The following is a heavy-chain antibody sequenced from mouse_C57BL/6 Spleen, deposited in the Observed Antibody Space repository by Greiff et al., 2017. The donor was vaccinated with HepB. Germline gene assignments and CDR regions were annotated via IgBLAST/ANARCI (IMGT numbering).Heavy chain of an antibody. CDR3: SRGYYCGSTPFAY. CDR1: GYTFTSYW. CDR2: IDPSDSET. Sequence: VQLQQPGAELVRPGSSVKLSCKASGYTFTSYWMHWVKQRPIQGLEWIGNIDPSDSETHYNQKFKDKATLTVDKSSSTAYMQLSSLTSEDSAVYYCSRGYYCGSTPFAYWGQGTLVTVSA. J-gene: IGHJ3*01. D-gene: IGHD1-1*01. V-gene: IGHV1-52*01.